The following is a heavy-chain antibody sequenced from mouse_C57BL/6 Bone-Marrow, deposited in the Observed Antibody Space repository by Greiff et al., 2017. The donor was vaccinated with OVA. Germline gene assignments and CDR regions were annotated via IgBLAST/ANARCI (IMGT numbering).Heavy chain of an antibody. J-gene: IGHJ3*01. Sequence: EVKVEESGGGLVQPGGSMKLSCVASGFTFSNYWMNWVRQSPEKGLEWVAQIRLKSDNYATHYAESVKGRFTISRDDSKSSVYLQMNNLRAEDTGIYYCTLYDGYPAWFAYWGQGTLVTVSA. CDR3: TLYDGYPAWFAY. CDR2: IRLKSDNYAT. D-gene: IGHD2-3*01. CDR1: GFTFSNYW. V-gene: IGHV6-3*01.